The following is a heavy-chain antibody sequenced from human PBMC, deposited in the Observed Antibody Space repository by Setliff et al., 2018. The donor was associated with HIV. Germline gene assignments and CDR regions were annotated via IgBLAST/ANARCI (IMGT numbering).Heavy chain of an antibody. V-gene: IGHV3-20*04. CDR3: ARSFPYYYESGGVYAMDV. CDR2: ISWSGGGT. Sequence: GGSLRLSCAASGFKFDDYGMSWVRQVPGKGLEWVSGISWSGGGTGYAASVKGRFTISRDDAKNSLYLQMSSLRVEDTALYFCARSFPYYYESGGVYAMDVWGLGTTVTVSS. J-gene: IGHJ6*02. CDR1: GFKFDDYG. D-gene: IGHD3-22*01.